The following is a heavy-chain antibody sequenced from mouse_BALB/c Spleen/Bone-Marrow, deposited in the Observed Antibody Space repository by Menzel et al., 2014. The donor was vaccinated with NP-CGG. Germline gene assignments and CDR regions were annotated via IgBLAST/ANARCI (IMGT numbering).Heavy chain of an antibody. CDR3: ARGNPFDF. Sequence: QVQLQQSGGELMKPGASVKISCKATGYTFSNYWIQWVKRRPGHGPEWIGEILPGSDNTNYNEKFKGKATFTADTSSNTAYMQLSSLTSEDSAVYYCARGNPFDFWGRGTTLTVSS. J-gene: IGHJ2*01. CDR2: ILPGSDNT. V-gene: IGHV1-9*01. CDR1: GYTFSNYW.